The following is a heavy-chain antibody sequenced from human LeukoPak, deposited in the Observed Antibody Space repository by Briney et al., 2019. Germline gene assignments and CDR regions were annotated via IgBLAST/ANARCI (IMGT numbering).Heavy chain of an antibody. D-gene: IGHD6-19*01. J-gene: IGHJ5*02. CDR2: IYYSGST. CDR1: GGSISSYY. Sequence: SETLSLTCTVSGGSISSYYWSWIRQPPGKGLEWIGYIYYSGSTNYNPSLKSRVTISVDTPKNQFSLKLSSVTAADTAVYYCARAGFWSSGSNWFDPWGQGTLVTVSS. CDR3: ARAGFWSSGSNWFDP. V-gene: IGHV4-59*01.